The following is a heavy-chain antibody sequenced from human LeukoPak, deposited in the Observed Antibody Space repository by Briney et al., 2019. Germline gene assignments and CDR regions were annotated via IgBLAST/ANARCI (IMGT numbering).Heavy chain of an antibody. V-gene: IGHV4-39*01. CDR1: GGSISSSSYY. D-gene: IGHD5-18*01. Sequence: PSETLSLTCTVSGGSISSSSYYWGWIRQPPGKGLEWIGSIYYSGSTYYNPSLKSRVTISVDTSKNQFSLKLSSVTAADTAVYYCASEIGYSYGFIFDYWGQGTLVTVSS. J-gene: IGHJ4*02. CDR2: IYYSGST. CDR3: ASEIGYSYGFIFDY.